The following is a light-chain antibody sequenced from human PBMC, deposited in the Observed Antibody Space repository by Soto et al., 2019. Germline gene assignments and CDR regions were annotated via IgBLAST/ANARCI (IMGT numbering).Light chain of an antibody. CDR1: GSNIGAGYD. CDR2: GDS. V-gene: IGLV1-40*01. J-gene: IGLJ1*01. CDR3: QSYDSTLDARYV. Sequence: QSVLTQPPSVSGAPGQRVTISCTGSGSNIGAGYDVHWYQHRPGTAPKLLVFGDSHRRSGVPDRFSGSKSGTSASLAITGLQAEDEGDYYCQSYDSTLDARYVFGTGTQVTVL.